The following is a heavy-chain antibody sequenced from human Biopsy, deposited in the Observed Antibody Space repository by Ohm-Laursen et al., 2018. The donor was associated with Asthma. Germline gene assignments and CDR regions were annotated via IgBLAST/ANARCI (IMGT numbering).Heavy chain of an antibody. CDR1: GFTFGNFA. V-gene: IGHV3-23*01. CDR3: ARTFHLWSPYHAEHYQL. CDR2: IKTNRRGA. J-gene: IGHJ1*01. Sequence: SLRLSCAASGFTFGNFAMSWARQAPGKGLEWVSTIKTNRRGADYPDPAKGRFTISRDDSKNTLYLQMSSLRAEDTAVYYCARTFHLWSPYHAEHYQLWGQGTLVTVSS. D-gene: IGHD3-3*02.